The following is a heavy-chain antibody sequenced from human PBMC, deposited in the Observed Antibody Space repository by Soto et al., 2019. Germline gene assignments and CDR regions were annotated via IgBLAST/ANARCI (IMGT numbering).Heavy chain of an antibody. D-gene: IGHD6-13*01. J-gene: IGHJ3*02. CDR2: ISPIFGTA. V-gene: IGHV1-69*01. CDR3: IIAAAESDAFDI. CDR1: GGTFSSYA. Sequence: QVQLVQSGAEVKKPGSSVKGSCKASGGTFSSYAISWVRQAPGQGLEWLGGISPIFGTANYAQKFQGRVTITEDESTRTAYMELSSLRSEYTAVYYCIIAAAESDAFDIWGQGTMVTVSS.